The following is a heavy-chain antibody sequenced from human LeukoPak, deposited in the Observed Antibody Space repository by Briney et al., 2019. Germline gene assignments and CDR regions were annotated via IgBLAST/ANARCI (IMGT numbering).Heavy chain of an antibody. D-gene: IGHD3-22*01. CDR2: ISSSSSTI. CDR1: GFTFSSYS. V-gene: IGHV3-48*04. J-gene: IGHJ4*02. CDR3: ARERDTYYYDSSGQFDY. Sequence: GGSLRLSCAASGFTFSSYSMNWVRQAPGKGLEWVSYISSSSSTIYYADSVKGRFTISRDNAKNSLYLQMNSLRAEDTAVYYCARERDTYYYDSSGQFDYWGQGTLVTVSS.